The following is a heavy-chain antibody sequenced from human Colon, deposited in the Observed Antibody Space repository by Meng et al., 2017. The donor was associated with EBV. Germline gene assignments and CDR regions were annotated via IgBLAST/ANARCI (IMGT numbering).Heavy chain of an antibody. CDR1: GASISSNNW. J-gene: IGHJ4*02. CDR3: ARGNAYNAPSFDY. Sequence: VQLQASGTGLGEPSGTLSLTCAVSGASISSNNWWSWVRQPPGKGLEWIGEIYHGGNTNYNPSLKSRVTISVDRSNDQFSLSLSSVTAADTAVYYCARGNAYNAPSFDYWGQGTLVTVSS. D-gene: IGHD5-24*01. V-gene: IGHV4-4*02. CDR2: IYHGGNT.